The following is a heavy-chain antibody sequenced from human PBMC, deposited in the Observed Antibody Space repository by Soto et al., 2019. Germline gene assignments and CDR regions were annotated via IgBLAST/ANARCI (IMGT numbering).Heavy chain of an antibody. CDR3: ARLQRVIFGVVK. CDR2: IYYSGST. V-gene: IGHV4-39*01. CDR1: GVSISSSIYY. J-gene: IGHJ4*02. Sequence: SETLSLTCTVSGVSISSSIYYWCWIRQPPGKGLEWIGSIYYSGSTYYNPSLKSRVTISVDTSKNQFSLKLSSVTAADTAVYYCARLQRVIFGVVKWGQGTLVTVSS. D-gene: IGHD3-3*01.